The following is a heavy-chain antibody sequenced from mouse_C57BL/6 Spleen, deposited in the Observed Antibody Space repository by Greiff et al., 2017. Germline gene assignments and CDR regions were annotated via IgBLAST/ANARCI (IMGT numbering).Heavy chain of an antibody. CDR1: GYTFTSYW. J-gene: IGHJ2*01. V-gene: IGHV1-69*01. CDR3: ARSYYGSPYNFDY. Sequence: QVQLQQPGAELVMPGASVKLSCKASGYTFTSYWMHWVKQRPGQGLEWIGEIDPSDSYTNYNQKFKGKSTLTVDKSSSTAYMQLSSLTSEDSAVYYCARSYYGSPYNFDYWGQGTTLTVSS. CDR2: IDPSDSYT. D-gene: IGHD1-1*01.